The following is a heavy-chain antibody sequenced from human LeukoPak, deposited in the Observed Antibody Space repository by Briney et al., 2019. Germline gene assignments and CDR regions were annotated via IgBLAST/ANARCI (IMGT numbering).Heavy chain of an antibody. V-gene: IGHV2-5*02. CDR3: AHSIRIGREGGGDKAYYFDS. CDR2: LYWDYDE. J-gene: IGHJ4*02. D-gene: IGHD2-21*01. Sequence: SGPTLVKPTQTLTLTCTFSGFSLITSGVAVGWIRQPPGKALEWLALLYWDYDERYSPSLTSRLTITKDTSRNRVVLTLTNMDPVDTATYYCAHSIRIGREGGGDKAYYFDSWGQGTLVTVSS. CDR1: GFSLITSGVA.